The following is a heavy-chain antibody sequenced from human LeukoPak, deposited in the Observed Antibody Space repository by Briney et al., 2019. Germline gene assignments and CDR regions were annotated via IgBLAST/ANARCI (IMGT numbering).Heavy chain of an antibody. CDR1: GGSISSSSYY. J-gene: IGHJ4*02. Sequence: KPSETLSLTCTVSGGSISSSSYYWGWIRQPPGKGLEWIGSIYYSGSTYYNPSLKSRVTISVDTSKNQFSLKLSSVTAADTAVCYCARAGDSSGYYSWDFDYWGQGTLVTVSS. CDR2: IYYSGST. V-gene: IGHV4-39*01. D-gene: IGHD3-22*01. CDR3: ARAGDSSGYYSWDFDY.